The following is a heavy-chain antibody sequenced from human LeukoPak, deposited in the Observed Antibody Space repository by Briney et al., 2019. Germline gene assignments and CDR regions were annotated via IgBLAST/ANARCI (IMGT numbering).Heavy chain of an antibody. V-gene: IGHV4-39*01. Sequence: GSLRLSCAASGFTFNSYWMSWVRQPPGKGLEWIGSIYYSGSTYYNPSLKSRVTISVDTSKNQFSLKLSSVTAADTAVYYCARRSAYSYGIDYWGQGTLVTVSS. D-gene: IGHD5-18*01. J-gene: IGHJ4*02. CDR1: GFTFNSYW. CDR2: IYYSGST. CDR3: ARRSAYSYGIDY.